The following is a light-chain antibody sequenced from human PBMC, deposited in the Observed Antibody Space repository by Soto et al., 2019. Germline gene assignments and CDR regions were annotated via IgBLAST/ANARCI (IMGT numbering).Light chain of an antibody. CDR2: GAS. CDR3: QQSSKFPPIT. CDR1: QGISSN. Sequence: ALRLTQSPYSFSVSIGDRVTITCRASQGISSNLAWYQQKPGRAPKLLIFGASTLQSGVPSRFSGSGSGTDFTLTITSLQPADFAPCYCQQSSKFPPITFGEGTRLEIK. V-gene: IGKV1-8*01. J-gene: IGKJ5*01.